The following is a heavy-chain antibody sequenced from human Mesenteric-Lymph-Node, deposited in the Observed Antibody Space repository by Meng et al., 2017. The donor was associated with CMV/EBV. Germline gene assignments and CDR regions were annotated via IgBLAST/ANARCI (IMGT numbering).Heavy chain of an antibody. CDR3: AKDRDIVIIPAAPPETDAFDI. D-gene: IGHD2-2*01. CDR1: GFTFNNYA. J-gene: IGHJ3*02. V-gene: IGHV3-23*01. CDR2: ISGSGNTA. Sequence: GESLKISCAASGFTFNNYAMNWVRQVPGKGLEWVSVISGSGNTAYHADSVKGRFTVSRDNSKNTLYLQMNSLRAEDTAMYYCAKDRDIVIIPAAPPETDAFDIWGQGTMVTVSS.